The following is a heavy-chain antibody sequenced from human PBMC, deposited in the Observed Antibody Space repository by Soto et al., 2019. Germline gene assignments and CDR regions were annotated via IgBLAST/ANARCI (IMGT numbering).Heavy chain of an antibody. CDR2: INPSGGST. Sequence: GASVKVSCKASGDTFTSYYMHWVRQAPGQGLEWMGIINPSGGSTSYAQKFQGRVTMTRDTSTSTVYMELSSLRSEDTAVYYCARDKVLLWFGESHAFDIWGQGTMVTVSS. CDR1: GDTFTSYY. V-gene: IGHV1-46*03. J-gene: IGHJ3*02. D-gene: IGHD3-10*01. CDR3: ARDKVLLWFGESHAFDI.